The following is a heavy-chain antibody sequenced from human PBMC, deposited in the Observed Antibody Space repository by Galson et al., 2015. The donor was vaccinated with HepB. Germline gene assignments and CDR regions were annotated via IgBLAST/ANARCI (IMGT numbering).Heavy chain of an antibody. D-gene: IGHD4-17*01. CDR3: ARAIPYGDYYYYYYAMDV. J-gene: IGHJ6*02. CDR1: RFTFSRYW. CDR2: INSDGGTT. V-gene: IGHV3-74*01. Sequence: SLRLSCAAPRFTFSRYWMHWVRQAPGKGLVWVSRINSDGGTTSYADSVKGRFTISRDNAKNTLYLQMNSLRAEDTAVYYCARAIPYGDYYYYYYAMDVRGQGTTVTVSS.